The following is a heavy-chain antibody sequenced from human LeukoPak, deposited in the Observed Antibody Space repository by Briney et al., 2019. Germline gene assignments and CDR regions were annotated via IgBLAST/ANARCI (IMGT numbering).Heavy chain of an antibody. Sequence: SETLSLTCAVYGGSFSGYYWSWIRQPPGKGLEWIGEINHSGSTNYNPSLKSRVTISVDTSKNQFSLKLSSVTAADTAVYYCARTIRITMVRGGPYYFDYWGQGTLVTVSS. CDR2: INHSGST. CDR3: ARTIRITMVRGGPYYFDY. CDR1: GGSFSGYY. V-gene: IGHV4-34*01. D-gene: IGHD3-10*01. J-gene: IGHJ4*02.